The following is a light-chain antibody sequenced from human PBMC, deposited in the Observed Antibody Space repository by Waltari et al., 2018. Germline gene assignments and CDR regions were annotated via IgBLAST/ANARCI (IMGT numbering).Light chain of an antibody. CDR3: QQYNNWPPT. J-gene: IGKJ1*01. CDR1: QSVSTN. Sequence: DIVMTQSAATLSVSPGERATLSCRASQSVSTNLAWYQQKPGQAPRLLIFDASTRATGIPARFSGSGSGTEFTLTISSLQSEDFVVYYCQQYNNWPPTFGQGTKVEFK. CDR2: DAS. V-gene: IGKV3-15*01.